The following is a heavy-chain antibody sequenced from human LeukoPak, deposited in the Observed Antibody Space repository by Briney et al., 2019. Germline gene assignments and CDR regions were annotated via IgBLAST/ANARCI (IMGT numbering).Heavy chain of an antibody. V-gene: IGHV4-59*01. CDR1: GGSISSYY. CDR3: ARVGDFWSGQELDY. J-gene: IGHJ4*02. D-gene: IGHD3-3*01. Sequence: PSETLSLXCTVSGGSISSYYWSWIRQPPGKGLEWIGYIYYSGSTNYNPSLKSRVTISVDTSKNQFSLKLSSVTAADTAVYYCARVGDFWSGQELDYWGQGTLVTVSS. CDR2: IYYSGST.